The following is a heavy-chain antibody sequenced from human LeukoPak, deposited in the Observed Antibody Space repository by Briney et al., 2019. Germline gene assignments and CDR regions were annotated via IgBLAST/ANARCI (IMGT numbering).Heavy chain of an antibody. Sequence: KASETLSLTCAVYGGSFSGYYWSWIRQPPGKGLEWIGEINHSGSTNYNPSLKSRVTISVDTSKNQFSLKLSSVTAADTAVYFCARGPYSYDSPGAFDIWGQGTMVTVSS. V-gene: IGHV4-34*01. D-gene: IGHD3-22*01. CDR2: INHSGST. CDR1: GGSFSGYY. J-gene: IGHJ3*02. CDR3: ARGPYSYDSPGAFDI.